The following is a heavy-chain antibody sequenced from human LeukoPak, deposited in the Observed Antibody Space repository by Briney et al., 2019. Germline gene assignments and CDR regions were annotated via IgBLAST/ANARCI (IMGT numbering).Heavy chain of an antibody. D-gene: IGHD2-15*01. J-gene: IGHJ3*02. V-gene: IGHV3-48*03. CDR2: ISAGVTAM. Sequence: GGSLRLSCAASGFMLRNHEMNWVRQAPGKGLEWVSYISAGVTAMYYTDSVKGRFTISRDNAKNSLALQMNSLRAEDTAVYYCVRGGYCSGGTCYPFNAFDIWGQGTMVTVSP. CDR3: VRGGYCSGGTCYPFNAFDI. CDR1: GFMLRNHE.